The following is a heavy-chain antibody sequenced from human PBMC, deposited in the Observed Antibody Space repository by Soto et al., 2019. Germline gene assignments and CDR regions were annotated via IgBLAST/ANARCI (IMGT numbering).Heavy chain of an antibody. CDR2: IYYSGST. Sequence: QVQLQESGPGLVKPSETLSLTCAVYGGSVSSYYWSWIRQPPGKGLEWIGYIYYSGSTNYNPSLTSRVNTSVDTSTLQFSLKLGSVTAADSAVYYCSRLESANCFDPWGQGTLVTVSS. CDR3: SRLESANCFDP. D-gene: IGHD2-15*01. V-gene: IGHV4-59*02. J-gene: IGHJ5*02. CDR1: GGSVSSYY.